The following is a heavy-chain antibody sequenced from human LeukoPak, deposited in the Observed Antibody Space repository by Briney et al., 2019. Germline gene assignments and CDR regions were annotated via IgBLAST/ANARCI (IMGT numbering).Heavy chain of an antibody. CDR1: GFTFSTYE. D-gene: IGHD3-10*02. Sequence: GGSLRLSCAASGFTFSTYEMNWVRQAPGKGLEWVSYISSGGSTIYYADSVKGRFTISRDNAKNSLYLQMNSLRAEDTALYYCVRSITMFQYWGQGTLVTVSS. J-gene: IGHJ1*01. CDR2: ISSGGSTI. CDR3: VRSITMFQY. V-gene: IGHV3-48*03.